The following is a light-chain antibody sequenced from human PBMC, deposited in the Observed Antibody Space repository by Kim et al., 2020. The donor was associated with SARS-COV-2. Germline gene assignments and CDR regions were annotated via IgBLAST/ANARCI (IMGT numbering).Light chain of an antibody. V-gene: IGLV2-8*01. Sequence: QSALTQPPSASGSPGQSVTISCTGTSSDIGATKYVSWYQQHPGKVPKVIIYEVSKRPSGVPDRFSGSKSGNTASLTVSGLQAEDEADYYCSSFAGSDKWLFGGGPQLTVL. CDR2: EVS. CDR1: SSDIGATKY. CDR3: SSFAGSDKWL. J-gene: IGLJ2*01.